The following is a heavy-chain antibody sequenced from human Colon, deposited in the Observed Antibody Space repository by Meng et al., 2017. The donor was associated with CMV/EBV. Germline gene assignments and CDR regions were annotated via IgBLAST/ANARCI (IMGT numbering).Heavy chain of an antibody. CDR3: ARGGTIGYSYAIDY. J-gene: IGHJ4*02. D-gene: IGHD5-18*01. CDR2: INPADGST. V-gene: IGHV1-2*02. CDR1: GYTFRNYE. Sequence: ASVKVSCKASGYTFRNYEMHWVRRAPGQGLEWVGMINPADGSTNYAQKFQGRVTMTRDTSISTAHMELSRLRSDDTAVYYCARGGTIGYSYAIDYWGQGTLVTVSS.